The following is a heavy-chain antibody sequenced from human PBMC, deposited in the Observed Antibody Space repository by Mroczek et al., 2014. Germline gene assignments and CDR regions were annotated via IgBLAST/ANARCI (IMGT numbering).Heavy chain of an antibody. J-gene: IGHJ4*02. V-gene: IGHV3-48*01. CDR1: GFTFSSYS. Sequence: VQLVQSGGGLVQPGGSPRLSCAASGFTFSSYSMNWVRQAPGKGLEWVSYISSSSSTIYYADSVKGRFTISRDNAKNSLYLQMNSLRAEDTAVYYCAREYYYDSSGGEFDYVGPGNPGHRLL. D-gene: IGHD3-22*01. CDR2: ISSSSSTI. CDR3: AREYYYDSSGGEFDY.